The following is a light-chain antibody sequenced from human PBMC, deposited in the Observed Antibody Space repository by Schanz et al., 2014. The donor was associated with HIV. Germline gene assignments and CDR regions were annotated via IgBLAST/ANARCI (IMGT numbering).Light chain of an antibody. CDR2: RAS. V-gene: IGKV3-15*01. CDR1: QSVRSN. Sequence: DILMTQSPATLSVSPGERVTLSCRAGQSVRSNLAWYQHKPGQAPRLLIYRASTRVTGIPARFSGSGSGTAFTLPISSLQSEDFAAYYCQQYNDWPPITFGQGTRLEIK. CDR3: QQYNDWPPIT. J-gene: IGKJ5*01.